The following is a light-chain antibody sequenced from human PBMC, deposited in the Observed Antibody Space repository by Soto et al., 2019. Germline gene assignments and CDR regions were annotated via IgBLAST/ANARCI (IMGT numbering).Light chain of an antibody. CDR2: GNS. V-gene: IGLV1-40*01. CDR3: QSYPSSLRGDVV. CDR1: SSNIGAGYD. Sequence: QSVLTQPPSVSGAPGQRVTISCTGSSSNIGAGYDVHWYQQLPGTAPKLLIYGNSNRPSGVPDRFSGSKSGTSASLAITGLQAEDEADYYCQSYPSSLRGDVVFGGGTKLTVL. J-gene: IGLJ2*01.